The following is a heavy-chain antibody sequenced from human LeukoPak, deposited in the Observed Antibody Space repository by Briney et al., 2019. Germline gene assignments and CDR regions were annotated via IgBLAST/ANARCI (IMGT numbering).Heavy chain of an antibody. Sequence: PGGSLRLSCAASGFTLSSYAMSWVCQAPGKGLDWVSAICASGGSTYYADSVKGRFTISRDTSKNTLYLQMNSLRAEDTAVYYCAKVISSSCGIGGYWGQGTLVTVSS. V-gene: IGHV3-23*01. J-gene: IGHJ4*02. CDR1: GFTLSSYA. CDR2: ICASGGST. CDR3: AKVISSSCGIGGY. D-gene: IGHD6-13*01.